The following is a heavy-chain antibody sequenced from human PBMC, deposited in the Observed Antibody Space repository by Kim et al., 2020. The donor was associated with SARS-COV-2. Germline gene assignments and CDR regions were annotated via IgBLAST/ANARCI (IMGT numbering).Heavy chain of an antibody. J-gene: IGHJ6*02. Sequence: GGSLRLSCAASGFSFSRSGMHWVRQAPGKGLEWVAVISYDGSKKYYADSVRGRFTISRDNSKNTLYLQMNSLTTEDTAVYHCAKRDGGCYYYPMDVWGHGTTVTVSS. V-gene: IGHV3-30*18. CDR1: GFSFSRSG. CDR2: ISYDGSKK. D-gene: IGHD3-16*01. CDR3: AKRDGGCYYYPMDV.